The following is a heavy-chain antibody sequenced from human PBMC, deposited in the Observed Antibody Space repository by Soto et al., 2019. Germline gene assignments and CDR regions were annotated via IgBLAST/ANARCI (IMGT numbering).Heavy chain of an antibody. CDR1: GGSFSGYY. CDR3: ARDYGDYVDYYYGMDV. Sequence: SETLSLTCAVYGGSFSGYYWSWIRQPPGKGLEWIGEINHSGSTNYNPSLKSRVTISVDTSKNQFSLKLSSVTAADTAVYYCARDYGDYVDYYYGMDVWGQGTTVTVS. D-gene: IGHD4-17*01. CDR2: INHSGST. V-gene: IGHV4-34*01. J-gene: IGHJ6*02.